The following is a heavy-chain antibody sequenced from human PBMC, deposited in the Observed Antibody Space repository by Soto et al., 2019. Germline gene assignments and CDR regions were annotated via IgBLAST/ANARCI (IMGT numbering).Heavy chain of an antibody. J-gene: IGHJ6*02. CDR3: ARDRAPGYYYGMDV. CDR2: IYYSGST. Sequence: PSETLSLTCTVSCGSVSSGSYYWSWIRQPPGKGLEWIGYIYYSGSTNYNPSLKSRVTISVDTSKNQFSLKLSSVTAADTAVYYCARDRAPGYYYGMDVWGQGTTVTVSS. CDR1: CGSVSSGSYY. V-gene: IGHV4-61*01.